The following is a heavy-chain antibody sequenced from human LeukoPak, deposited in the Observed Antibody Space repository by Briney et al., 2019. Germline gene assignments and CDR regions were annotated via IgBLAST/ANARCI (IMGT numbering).Heavy chain of an antibody. V-gene: IGHV3-23*01. D-gene: IGHD5-12*01. J-gene: IGHJ4*02. CDR3: AKALQWLRYPMCDY. CDR2: ISGSGGST. Sequence: PGGSLRLSCAASGFTFSSYAMSWVRQAPGKGLEWVSAISGSGGSTYYADSVKGRFTISRDNSKNTLYLQMNSLRAEDTAVYYCAKALQWLRYPMCDYWGQGTLVTVSS. CDR1: GFTFSSYA.